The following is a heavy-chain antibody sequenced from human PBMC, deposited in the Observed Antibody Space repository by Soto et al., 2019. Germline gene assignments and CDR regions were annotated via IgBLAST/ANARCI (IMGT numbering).Heavy chain of an antibody. Sequence: QVQLVQSGAEVKKPGSSVKVSCKASGGTFSSYAISWVRQAPGQGLEWMGGIIPIFGTANYAQKFQGRVTITADESTSTAYMELSSLRSEDTGVYYCARGAGGYPPPPEYFQHWGQGTLVTVSS. J-gene: IGHJ1*01. CDR1: GGTFSSYA. CDR2: IIPIFGTA. V-gene: IGHV1-69*01. D-gene: IGHD3-22*01. CDR3: ARGAGGYPPPPEYFQH.